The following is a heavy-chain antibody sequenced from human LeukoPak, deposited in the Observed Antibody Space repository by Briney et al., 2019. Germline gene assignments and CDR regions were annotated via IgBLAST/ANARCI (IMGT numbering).Heavy chain of an antibody. Sequence: GGFLRLSCAASGFTFSSYAMTWVRQAQGKGLEWVGTISGSGDTTHCADSVKGRFTISRDNSKNTLYLQMNSLRAEDTAVYYCAKGKSYCGGDCYNYWGQGTLVTVSS. D-gene: IGHD2-21*02. CDR2: ISGSGDTT. V-gene: IGHV3-23*01. CDR3: AKGKSYCGGDCYNY. J-gene: IGHJ4*02. CDR1: GFTFSSYA.